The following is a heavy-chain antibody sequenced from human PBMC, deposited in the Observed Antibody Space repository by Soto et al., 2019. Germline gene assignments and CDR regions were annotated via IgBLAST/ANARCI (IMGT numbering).Heavy chain of an antibody. J-gene: IGHJ3*02. CDR3: ARDSEIVVVTPVIYDASDI. CDR1: GGTFSSYS. CDR2: IIPIFGTA. V-gene: IGHV1-69*13. Sequence: SLKVSSNASGGTFSSYSISWVRQAPGQGLEWMGGIIPIFGTANYAQKFQGRVTITADESTSTAYMELSSLRSEDTAVYYCARDSEIVVVTPVIYDASDIWGQGTMVTVSS. D-gene: IGHD3-22*01.